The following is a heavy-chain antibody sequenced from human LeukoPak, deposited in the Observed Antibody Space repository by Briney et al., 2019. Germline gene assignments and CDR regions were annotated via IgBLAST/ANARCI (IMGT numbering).Heavy chain of an antibody. CDR1: GFTFSSYS. D-gene: IGHD1-26*01. Sequence: AGGSLRHSCAASGFTFSSYSMNWVRQAPGKGLEWVSAISGSGGSTYYTDSVKGRLTISRDNSKNTLYLQMNSLRAEDTAVYYCARAVGATRAAWGQGTMVTVSS. CDR3: ARAVGATRAA. V-gene: IGHV3-23*01. J-gene: IGHJ3*01. CDR2: ISGSGGST.